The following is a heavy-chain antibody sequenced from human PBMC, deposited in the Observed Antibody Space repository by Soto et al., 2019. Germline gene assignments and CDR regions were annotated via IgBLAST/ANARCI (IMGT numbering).Heavy chain of an antibody. V-gene: IGHV3-30*18. CDR3: AKEGPSSSSYYGMDV. D-gene: IGHD6-13*01. CDR1: GFTFSSYG. J-gene: IGHJ6*02. CDR2: ISYDGSNK. Sequence: RLSCAASGFTFSSYGMHWVRQAPGKGLEWVAVISYDGSNKYYADSVKGRFTISRDNSKNTLYLQMNSLRAEDTAVYYCAKEGPSSSSYYGMDVWGQGTTVTVSS.